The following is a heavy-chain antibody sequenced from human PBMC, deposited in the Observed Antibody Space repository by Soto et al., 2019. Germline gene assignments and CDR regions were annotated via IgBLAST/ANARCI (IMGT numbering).Heavy chain of an antibody. CDR1: GGTFSSYA. J-gene: IGHJ6*02. D-gene: IGHD5-18*01. V-gene: IGHV1-69*01. Sequence: QVQLVQSGAEVKKPGSSVKVSCKASGGTFSSYAISWVRQAPGQGLEWMGGIIPIFGTANYAQKFQGRVTITADESTSTAYMELSSLRSEDTAVYYCASSVDTAMVYYYYYGMDVWGQGTTVTVSS. CDR3: ASSVDTAMVYYYYYGMDV. CDR2: IIPIFGTA.